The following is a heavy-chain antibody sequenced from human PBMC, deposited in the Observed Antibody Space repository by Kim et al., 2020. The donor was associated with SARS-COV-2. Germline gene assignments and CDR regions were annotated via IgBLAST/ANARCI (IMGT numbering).Heavy chain of an antibody. CDR3: AKARVGATIDY. Sequence: IYYADSVKGRFTISRDNAKNSLYLQMNSLRAEDTAVYYCAKARVGATIDYWGQGTLVTVSS. D-gene: IGHD1-26*01. V-gene: IGHV3-21*01. J-gene: IGHJ4*02. CDR2: I.